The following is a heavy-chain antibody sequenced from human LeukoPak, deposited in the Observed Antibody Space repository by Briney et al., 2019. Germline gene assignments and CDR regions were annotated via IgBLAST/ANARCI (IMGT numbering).Heavy chain of an antibody. V-gene: IGHV3-7*01. CDR2: IKQDESET. CDR3: ARLSAYYYGSFFYYYMDV. J-gene: IGHJ6*03. D-gene: IGHD3-10*01. CDR1: GFTFSDYY. Sequence: PGGSLRLSCAASGFTFSDYYMSWVRQSPGKGPEWVANIKQDESETYTVDSVKGRFTISRDNAKNSVYLHMNSLRAEDTALYYCARLSAYYYGSFFYYYMDVWGKGTTVTVSS.